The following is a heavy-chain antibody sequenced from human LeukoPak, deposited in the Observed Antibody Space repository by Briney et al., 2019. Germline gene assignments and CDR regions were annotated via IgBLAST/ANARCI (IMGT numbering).Heavy chain of an antibody. J-gene: IGHJ5*02. CDR3: ARAATSDYGGYSWFDP. Sequence: ASVNVSCKASGYTFTGYYIHWVRQAPGQGLEWMGWINPNSGDTNYAQKFQGRVTMTRDTSISTAYMELSRLRSDDTAVYYCARAATSDYGGYSWFDPWGQGTLVTVSS. CDR1: GYTFTGYY. CDR2: INPNSGDT. D-gene: IGHD4-23*01. V-gene: IGHV1-2*02.